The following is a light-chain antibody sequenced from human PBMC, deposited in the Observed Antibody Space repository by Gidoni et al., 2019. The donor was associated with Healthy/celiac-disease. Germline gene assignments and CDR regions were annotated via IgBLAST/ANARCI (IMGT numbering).Light chain of an antibody. Sequence: QSALTQPASVSGSPGPSITISCTGTSSDVGGYNYVSWYQQHPGKAPKLMIYDVSNRPSGVSNRFSGSKSGNTASLTISGLQAEDEADYYCSSYTSSSTPVVFDGGTKLTVL. J-gene: IGLJ2*01. V-gene: IGLV2-14*01. CDR1: SSDVGGYNY. CDR2: DVS. CDR3: SSYTSSSTPVV.